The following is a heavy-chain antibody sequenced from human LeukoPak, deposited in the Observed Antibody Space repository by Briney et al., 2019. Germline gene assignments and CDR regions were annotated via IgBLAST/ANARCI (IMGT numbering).Heavy chain of an antibody. J-gene: IGHJ4*02. CDR2: IKQDGSEK. V-gene: IGHV3-7*01. Sequence: AGGSLRLSCAASRFTFSSYWMSWVRQAPGKGLEWVANIKQDGSEKYYVDSVKGRFTISRDNAKNSLYLQMNSLRAEDTAVYYCARARTNWGSLFDYWGQGTLVTVSS. CDR3: ARARTNWGSLFDY. CDR1: RFTFSSYW. D-gene: IGHD7-27*01.